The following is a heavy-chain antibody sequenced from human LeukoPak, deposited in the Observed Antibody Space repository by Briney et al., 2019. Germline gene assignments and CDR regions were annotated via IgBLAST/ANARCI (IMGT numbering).Heavy chain of an antibody. V-gene: IGHV3-48*03. Sequence: HPGGSLRLSCAASGFTFSSYEMNWVRQAPGKGLEWVSYISSSGSTIYYADSVKGRFTISRDNAKNSLYLQMNSLRAEDTAVYYRARDKSDYYGSGSQYNWFDPWGQGTLVTVSS. CDR1: GFTFSSYE. CDR3: ARDKSDYYGSGSQYNWFDP. J-gene: IGHJ5*02. CDR2: ISSSGSTI. D-gene: IGHD3-10*01.